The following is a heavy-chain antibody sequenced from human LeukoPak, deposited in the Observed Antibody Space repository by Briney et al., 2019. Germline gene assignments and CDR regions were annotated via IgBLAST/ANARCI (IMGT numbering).Heavy chain of an antibody. V-gene: IGHV3-15*01. CDR1: GFTLTSAW. Sequence: GGSLRLSCAACGFTLTSAWMSWVRQAPGKGLEWVGRIKGKTAAGAPDYVASVKGRFTISRDDSKNTLFLQMSSLKTEDTAVYYCITGDYHFCSGFYSPNHYFDYWGQGTLVTVSS. CDR2: IKGKTAAGAP. D-gene: IGHD3-3*01. CDR3: ITGDYHFCSGFYSPNHYFDY. J-gene: IGHJ4*02.